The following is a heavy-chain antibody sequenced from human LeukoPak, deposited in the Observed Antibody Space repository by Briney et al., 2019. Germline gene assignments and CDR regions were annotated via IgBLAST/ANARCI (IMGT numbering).Heavy chain of an antibody. Sequence: GGSLRLSCAASGFTFRSNDMTWVRQSPGKGLEWVSAISGSGDSTDYADSAKGRFTISRDNSGNIISLQMNNLTTDDTATYYCAREKFDSWGQGALVTVSP. V-gene: IGHV3-23*01. J-gene: IGHJ5*01. CDR2: ISGSGDST. CDR1: GFTFRSND. CDR3: AREKFDS.